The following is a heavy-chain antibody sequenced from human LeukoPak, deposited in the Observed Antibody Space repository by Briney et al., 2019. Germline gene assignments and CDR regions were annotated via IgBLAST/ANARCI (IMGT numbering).Heavy chain of an antibody. V-gene: IGHV4-34*01. J-gene: IGHJ4*02. CDR3: ARHDRSGYDSRGLFDY. Sequence: SETLSLTCAVYGGSFSGYYWSWIRQPPGKGLEWIGSISYSGSTYNNPSLKSRVTISVDTSKNQFSLKLSSVTAADTAVYYCARHDRSGYDSRGLFDYWGQGALVSVSS. D-gene: IGHD5-12*01. CDR1: GGSFSGYY. CDR2: ISYSGST.